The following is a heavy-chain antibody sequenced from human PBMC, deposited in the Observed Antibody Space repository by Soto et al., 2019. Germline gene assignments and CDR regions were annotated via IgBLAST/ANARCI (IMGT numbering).Heavy chain of an antibody. V-gene: IGHV3-48*01. CDR1: GFTFSSYS. CDR3: AKDDYGGNPRTYYFDY. CDR2: ISSSSSSTI. J-gene: IGHJ4*02. D-gene: IGHD4-17*01. Sequence: GGSLRLSCAASGFTFSSYSMNWVRQAPGKGLEWVSYISSSSSSTIYYADSVKGRFTISRDNARNSLYLQMNSLRAEDTAVYYCAKDDYGGNPRTYYFDYWGQGTLVTVSS.